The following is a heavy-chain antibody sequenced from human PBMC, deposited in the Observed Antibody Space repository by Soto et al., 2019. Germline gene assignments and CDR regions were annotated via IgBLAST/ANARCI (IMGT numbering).Heavy chain of an antibody. V-gene: IGHV1-8*01. D-gene: IGHD3-10*01. J-gene: IGHJ6*02. CDR3: ASSPLWFGGVGAGYYYYGMDV. CDR2: MNPNSGNT. CDR1: GYTFTSYD. Sequence: ASVKVSCKASGYTFTSYDIKWVGQATGQGREWMGWMNPNSGNTGYAQKFQGRVTMTRNTSISTAYMKLSSLRSEDTAVYYCASSPLWFGGVGAGYYYYGMDVWGQGTTVTVSS.